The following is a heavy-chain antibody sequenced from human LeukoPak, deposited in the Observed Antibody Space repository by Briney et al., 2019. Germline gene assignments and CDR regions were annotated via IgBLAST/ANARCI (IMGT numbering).Heavy chain of an antibody. CDR1: GFTFGSYS. V-gene: IGHV3-21*01. J-gene: IGHJ6*02. CDR2: ISSSSSYI. CDR3: ARDLTNYDFWSGYWDYYGMDV. D-gene: IGHD3-3*01. Sequence: GGSLRLSCAVSGFTFGSYSMNWVRQAPGKGLEWVSSISSSSSYIYYADSVKGRFTISRDNAKNSLYLQMNSLRAEDTAVYYCARDLTNYDFWSGYWDYYGMDVWGQGTTVTVSS.